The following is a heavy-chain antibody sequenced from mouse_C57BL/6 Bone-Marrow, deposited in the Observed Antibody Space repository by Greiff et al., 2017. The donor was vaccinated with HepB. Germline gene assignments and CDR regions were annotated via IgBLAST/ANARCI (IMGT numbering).Heavy chain of an antibody. J-gene: IGHJ4*01. D-gene: IGHD2-4*01. V-gene: IGHV14-4*01. Sequence: VHVKQSGAELVRPGASVKLSCTASGFNIKDDYMHWVKQRPEQGLEWIGWIDPENGDTEYASKFQGKATITADTSSNTAYLQLSSLTSEDTAVYYCTAIYYDYDGAMDYWGQGTSVTVSS. CDR2: IDPENGDT. CDR3: TAIYYDYDGAMDY. CDR1: GFNIKDDY.